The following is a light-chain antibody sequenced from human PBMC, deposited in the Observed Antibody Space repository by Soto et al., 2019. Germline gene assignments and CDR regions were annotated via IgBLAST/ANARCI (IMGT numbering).Light chain of an antibody. CDR3: QAWDSSTAIYV. J-gene: IGLJ1*01. Sequence: SYELTQPPSVSVSPGQTASITCSGDKLGEKYVSWYQQKPGQSPVLVMYQDIKRPSGITERFSGSNSGNTATLTISGTQAMDEADYYCQAWDSSTAIYVFGTGTKLTVL. CDR1: KLGEKY. V-gene: IGLV3-1*01. CDR2: QDI.